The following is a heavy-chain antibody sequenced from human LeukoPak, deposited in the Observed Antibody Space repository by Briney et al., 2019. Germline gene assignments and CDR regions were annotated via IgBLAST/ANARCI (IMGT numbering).Heavy chain of an antibody. Sequence: GASVKVSCKASGYTFTSYAMNWVRQAPGQGLEWMGWINTNTGNPTYAQGFTGRFVFSLDTSVSTAYLQISSLKAEDTAVYYCARDTHVGPTSIGRPWYQINPSYYYGMDVWGQGTTVTVSS. CDR3: ARDTHVGPTSIGRPWYQINPSYYYGMDV. J-gene: IGHJ6*02. V-gene: IGHV7-4-1*02. D-gene: IGHD1-26*01. CDR1: GYTFTSYA. CDR2: INTNTGNP.